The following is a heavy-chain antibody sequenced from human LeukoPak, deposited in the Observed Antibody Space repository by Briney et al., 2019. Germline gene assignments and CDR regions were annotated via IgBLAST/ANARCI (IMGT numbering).Heavy chain of an antibody. V-gene: IGHV3-23*01. CDR1: GFTFSSYA. J-gene: IGHJ4*02. D-gene: IGHD3-3*01. Sequence: GGSLRLSCAASGFTFSSYAMSWVRQAPGKGLEWVSGISGSGGNTYYADSVKGRFTISRDNSKNTLYLQMNSLRAEDTAVYYCAKESGITIFGVVIGGQGYYFDYWGQGTLVTVSS. CDR3: AKESGITIFGVVIGGQGYYFDY. CDR2: ISGSGGNT.